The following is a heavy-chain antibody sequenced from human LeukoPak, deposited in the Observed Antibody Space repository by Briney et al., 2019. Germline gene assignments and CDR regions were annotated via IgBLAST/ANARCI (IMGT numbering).Heavy chain of an antibody. Sequence: GGSLRLSCAASGFTFRSYGMHWVRQAPGKGLEWEAFIRYDGSNKYYADSVKGRFTISRDNSKNTLYLQMNSLRAEDTAVYYCARDRAWFGELSGDYWGQGTLVTVSS. CDR2: IRYDGSNK. V-gene: IGHV3-30*02. D-gene: IGHD3-10*01. CDR1: GFTFRSYG. CDR3: ARDRAWFGELSGDY. J-gene: IGHJ4*02.